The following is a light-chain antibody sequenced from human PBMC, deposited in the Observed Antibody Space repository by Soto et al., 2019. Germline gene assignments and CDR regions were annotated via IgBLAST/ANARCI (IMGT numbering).Light chain of an antibody. Sequence: EIVMTQSPVTLSVSPGERATLSCRASQSVSSKLAWYQQKPGQAPRLLIYGASTRATAIPARFSGSGSGTEFTLTISSLQSEDFAVYYCQQYSNTPPVTFGPGTRWIS. CDR1: QSVSSK. V-gene: IGKV3-15*01. J-gene: IGKJ3*01. CDR2: GAS. CDR3: QQYSNTPPVT.